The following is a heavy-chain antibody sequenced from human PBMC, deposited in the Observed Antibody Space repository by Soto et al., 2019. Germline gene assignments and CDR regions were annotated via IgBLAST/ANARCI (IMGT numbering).Heavy chain of an antibody. V-gene: IGHV3-23*01. Sequence: GGSLRLSCAASGFTFSNYPMSWVRQAPGKGLEWVSGISGSGETPYYADSVKGRFTISRDNYKNMLYLQMNSLRSEDTAVYYCARADDSSGYYYDYWGQGTLVTVSS. CDR2: ISGSGETP. D-gene: IGHD3-22*01. CDR3: ARADDSSGYYYDY. CDR1: GFTFSNYP. J-gene: IGHJ4*02.